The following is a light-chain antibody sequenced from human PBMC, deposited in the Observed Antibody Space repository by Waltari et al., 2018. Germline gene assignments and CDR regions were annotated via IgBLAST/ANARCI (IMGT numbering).Light chain of an antibody. Sequence: QSVLTQPPSASGTPGQRVTISCSGSYSNVGANVVNWYQHLPGTAPKLLIYRNDRRPSGVPGRFSASKSGTAASLAISGLRPEDEADYDCASWDDSLNGRWVFGGGTKLTVL. CDR1: YSNVGANV. V-gene: IGLV1-44*01. CDR2: RND. J-gene: IGLJ2*01. CDR3: ASWDDSLNGRWV.